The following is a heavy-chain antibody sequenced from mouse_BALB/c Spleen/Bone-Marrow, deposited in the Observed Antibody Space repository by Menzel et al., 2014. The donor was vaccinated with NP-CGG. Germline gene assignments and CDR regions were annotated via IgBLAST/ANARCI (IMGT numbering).Heavy chain of an antibody. D-gene: IGHD2-4*01. Sequence: EVQLVESGPGMVKPSQSLSLTRTVTAYSITSDYAQNRIRQFPGNKPEWKGYITYSGSTSYNPSLKIRISIRRDTSKNQFFLQLNSVTTEDTATYYWARYYDYDGDYLGYWGQGTTLTGSS. J-gene: IGHJ2*01. CDR2: ITYSGST. CDR1: AYSITSDYA. CDR3: ARYYDYDGDYLGY. V-gene: IGHV3-2*02.